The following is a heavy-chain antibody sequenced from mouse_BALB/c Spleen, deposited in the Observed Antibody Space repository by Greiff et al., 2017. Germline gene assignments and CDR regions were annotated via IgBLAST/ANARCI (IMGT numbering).Heavy chain of an antibody. CDR3: ARIGYDYAMDY. J-gene: IGHJ4*01. Sequence: QVTLKVSGPGILQPSQTLSLTCSFSGFSLSTSGMGVSWIRQPSGKGLEWLAHIYWDDDKRYNPSLKSRLTISKDTSSNQVFLKITSVDTADTATYYCARIGYDYAMDYWGQGTSVTVSS. CDR2: IYWDDDK. V-gene: IGHV8-12*01. CDR1: GFSLSTSGMG. D-gene: IGHD2-14*01.